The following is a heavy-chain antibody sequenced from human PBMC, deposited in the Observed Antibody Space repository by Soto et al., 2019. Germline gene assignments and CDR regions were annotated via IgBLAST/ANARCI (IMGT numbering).Heavy chain of an antibody. V-gene: IGHV3-9*01. Sequence: PGGSLRLSCAASGFTFDDYAMHWVRQAPGKGLEWVSGISWNSGSIGYADSVKGRFTISRDNAKNSLYLQMNSLRAEDTALYYCARHSSGIDYWGQGTLVTVSS. CDR2: ISWNSGSI. J-gene: IGHJ4*02. CDR3: ARHSSGIDY. D-gene: IGHD6-19*01. CDR1: GFTFDDYA.